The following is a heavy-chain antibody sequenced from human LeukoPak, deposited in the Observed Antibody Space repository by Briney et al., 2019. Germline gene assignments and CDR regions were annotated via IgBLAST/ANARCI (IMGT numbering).Heavy chain of an antibody. J-gene: IGHJ4*02. CDR1: GGSISSYY. D-gene: IGHD6-19*01. CDR3: ARVPPYSSGWRYFDY. V-gene: IGHV4-59*12. CDR2: IYYSGST. Sequence: SETLSLTCTVSGGSISSYYWSWIRQPPGKGLEWIGYIYYSGSTNYNPSLKSRVTISVDTSKNQFSLKLSSVTAADTAVYYCARVPPYSSGWRYFDYWGQGTLVTVSS.